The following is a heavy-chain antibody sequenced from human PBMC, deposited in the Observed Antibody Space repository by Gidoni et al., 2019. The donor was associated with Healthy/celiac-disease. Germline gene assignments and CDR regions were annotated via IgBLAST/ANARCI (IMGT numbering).Heavy chain of an antibody. V-gene: IGHV3-15*01. D-gene: IGHD3-22*01. CDR2: SKSKKDGGTT. J-gene: IGHJ6*02. Sequence: EVQLVESVGGFVMPGGSLRLSCAASGFTFSNAWLLWVRQAPGKGLEWVGRSKSKKDGGTTDYDAPVKGRVNISRDDSKNTRYLQMNSLKTEDTAVYYCTTVAVYYDSSGYYYYYGMDVWGQGTTVTVSS. CDR1: GFTFSNAW. CDR3: TTVAVYYDSSGYYYYYGMDV.